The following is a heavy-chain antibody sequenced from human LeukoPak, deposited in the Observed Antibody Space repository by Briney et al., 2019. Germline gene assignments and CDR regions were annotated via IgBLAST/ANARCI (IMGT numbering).Heavy chain of an antibody. CDR2: IYYSGST. Sequence: SETLSLTCTVSGGSISSYYWSWIRQPPGKGLEWIGYIYYSGSTNYNPSLKSRVTISVDTSKNQFSLKLSSVTAADTAVYYCARALKEAARPYSYYYMDVWGKGTTVTVSS. V-gene: IGHV4-59*01. D-gene: IGHD6-6*01. CDR1: GGSISSYY. CDR3: ARALKEAARPYSYYYMDV. J-gene: IGHJ6*03.